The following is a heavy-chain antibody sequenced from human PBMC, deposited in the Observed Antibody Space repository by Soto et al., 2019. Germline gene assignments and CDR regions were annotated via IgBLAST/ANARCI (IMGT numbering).Heavy chain of an antibody. D-gene: IGHD6-13*01. J-gene: IGHJ4*02. CDR3: AHRPGSTWYFDY. Sequence: QITLKESGPTLVKPTQTLTLTCSFSGFSLSTRGVAVGWIRQPPGKALVWLALIYWDDDKRYRPSLKSRLTITKDTSKNQVVLTMTNMDPMDTATYYCAHRPGSTWYFDYWGQGTLVTVSS. CDR2: IYWDDDK. V-gene: IGHV2-5*02. CDR1: GFSLSTRGVA.